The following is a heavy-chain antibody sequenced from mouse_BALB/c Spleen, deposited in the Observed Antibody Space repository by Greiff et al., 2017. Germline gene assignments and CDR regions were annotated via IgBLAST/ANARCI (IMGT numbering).Heavy chain of an antibody. CDR3: ARSHYYGYVGY. J-gene: IGHJ2*01. Sequence: EVMLVESGPGLVKPSQSLSLTCTVTGYSITSDYAWNWIRQFPGNKLEWMGYISYSGSTSYNPSLKSRISITRDTSKNQFFLQLNSVTTEDTATYYCARSHYYGYVGYGGQGTTLTVSS. CDR1: GYSITSDYA. CDR2: ISYSGST. D-gene: IGHD1-2*01. V-gene: IGHV3-2*02.